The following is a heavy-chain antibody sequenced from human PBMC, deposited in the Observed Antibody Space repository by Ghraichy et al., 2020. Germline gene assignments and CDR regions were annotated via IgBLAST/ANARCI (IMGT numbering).Heavy chain of an antibody. D-gene: IGHD3-22*01. CDR2: MNPNSGNT. J-gene: IGHJ5*02. V-gene: IGHV1-8*01. CDR1: GHTFTSYD. CDR3: ARVSSVPAYFPDSSPYYYVNWFDP. Sequence: ASVKVSCKASGHTFTSYDINWVRQTTGQGLEWMGWMNPNSGNTGYAQKFQGRITMTRNTSISTAYMELSSLRSEDTAVYYCARVSSVPAYFPDSSPYYYVNWFDPWGQGTLVTVSS.